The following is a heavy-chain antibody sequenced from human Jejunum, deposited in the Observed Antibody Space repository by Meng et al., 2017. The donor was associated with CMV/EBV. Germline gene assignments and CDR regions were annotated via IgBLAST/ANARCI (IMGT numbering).Heavy chain of an antibody. Sequence: QVHLLQSGAEVKKPVASVKISCKTSGYTFTDHNIGWVRQAPGQGLEWVGWISLGNGQTVYGHKVQGRVTVTTDTSTSTADMELRSLRSDDTAMYYCARDVWGFDYWGQGTLVTVSS. CDR1: GYTFTDHN. J-gene: IGHJ4*02. CDR3: ARDVWGFDY. D-gene: IGHD7-27*01. CDR2: ISLGNGQT. V-gene: IGHV1-18*04.